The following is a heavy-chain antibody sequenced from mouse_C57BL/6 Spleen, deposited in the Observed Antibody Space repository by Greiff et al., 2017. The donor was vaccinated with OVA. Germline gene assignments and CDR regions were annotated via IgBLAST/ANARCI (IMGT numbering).Heavy chain of an antibody. V-gene: IGHV1-4*01. D-gene: IGHD1-1*02. Sequence: VQLQQSGAELARPGASVKMSCKASGYTFTSYTMHWVKQRPGQGLEWIGYINPSSGYTKYNQKFKDKATLTADKSSSTAYMQLSSLTSEDSAVYYCASGGSFDYWGQGTTLTVSS. J-gene: IGHJ2*01. CDR1: GYTFTSYT. CDR2: INPSSGYT. CDR3: ASGGSFDY.